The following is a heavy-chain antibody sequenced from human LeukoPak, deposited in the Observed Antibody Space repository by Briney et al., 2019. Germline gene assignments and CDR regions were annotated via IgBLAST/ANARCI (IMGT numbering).Heavy chain of an antibody. Sequence: SVKVSCKASGGTFISYAISWVRQAPGQGLEWMGGIIPIFGIANYAQKFQGRVTITADESTSTAYMELSSLRSEDTAVYYCAKSGYSSGWYEFNWFDPWGQGTLVTVSS. CDR2: IIPIFGIA. V-gene: IGHV1-69*13. J-gene: IGHJ5*02. CDR3: AKSGYSSGWYEFNWFDP. CDR1: GGTFISYA. D-gene: IGHD6-19*01.